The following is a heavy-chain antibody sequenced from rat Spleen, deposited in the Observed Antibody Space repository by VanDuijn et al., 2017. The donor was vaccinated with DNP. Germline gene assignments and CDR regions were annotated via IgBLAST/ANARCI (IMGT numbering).Heavy chain of an antibody. D-gene: IGHD1-1*01. Sequence: EVQLQESGPGLVKPSQSLSLTCSVTGHSITDSYRWNWIRKFPGNKLEWMGYINSAGNTRYSPSLKSRISITRETSKNQFFLQVNSVTAEDTATYYCARLRLEWEVRAMDAWGQGTSVTVSS. V-gene: IGHV3-3*01. CDR1: GHSITDSYR. CDR3: ARLRLEWEVRAMDA. J-gene: IGHJ4*01. CDR2: INSAGNT.